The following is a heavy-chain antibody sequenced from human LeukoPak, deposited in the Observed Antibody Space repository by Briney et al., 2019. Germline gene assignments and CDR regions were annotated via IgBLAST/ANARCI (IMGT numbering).Heavy chain of an antibody. V-gene: IGHV1-69*01. CDR1: GGTFSSYA. D-gene: IGHD6-19*01. CDR3: ARDHSSARNPFDY. J-gene: IGHJ4*02. Sequence: SVKVSCKASGGTFSSYAISWVRQAPGQGLEWMGGIIPIFGTANYAQKFQGRVTITADESTSTAYMELSSLRSEDTAVYYCARDHSSARNPFDYWGQGTLVTVSS. CDR2: IIPIFGTA.